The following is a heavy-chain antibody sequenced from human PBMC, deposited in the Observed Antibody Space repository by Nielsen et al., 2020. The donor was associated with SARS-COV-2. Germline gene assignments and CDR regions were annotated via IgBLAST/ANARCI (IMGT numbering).Heavy chain of an antibody. CDR2: INHSGST. Sequence: SETLSLTCAVYGGSFSGYYWSWIRQPPGKGLEWIGEINHSGSTNYNPSLKSRVTISVDTSKNQFSLKLSSVTAADTAVYYCARDPSREWYYDFWSGRHNWFDPWGQGTLVTVSS. CDR1: GGSFSGYY. CDR3: ARDPSREWYYDFWSGRHNWFDP. V-gene: IGHV4-34*01. D-gene: IGHD3-3*01. J-gene: IGHJ5*02.